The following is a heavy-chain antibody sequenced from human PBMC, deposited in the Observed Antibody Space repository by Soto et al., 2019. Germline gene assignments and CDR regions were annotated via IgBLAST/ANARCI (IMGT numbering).Heavy chain of an antibody. CDR2: IYYSGST. V-gene: IGHV4-31*03. D-gene: IGHD6-13*01. CDR1: GGSISSGGYY. J-gene: IGHJ5*02. Sequence: QVQLQESGPGLVKPSQTLSLTCTVSGGSISSGGYYWSWIRQHPVKGLEWIGYIYYSGSTYYNPSLKSRATISVDTSKNQFSLKLSSVTAADTAVYYCARVFSDSSSFFDPWGQGTLVTVSS. CDR3: ARVFSDSSSFFDP.